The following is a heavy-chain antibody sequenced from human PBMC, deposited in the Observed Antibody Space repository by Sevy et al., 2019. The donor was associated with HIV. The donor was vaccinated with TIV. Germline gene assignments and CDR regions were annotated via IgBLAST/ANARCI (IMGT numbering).Heavy chain of an antibody. CDR2: MNPNSGNT. V-gene: IGHV1-8*01. CDR3: VRGLSYSYAKRGDWVNWYLDV. CDR1: GYTFDNHD. J-gene: IGHJ2*01. Sequence: ASVKVSCKASGYTFDNHDINWIRQAPGQGLEWMGWMNPNSGNTGYAQRFQGRVTMTRTTSTSTAYMELSGLRSEDTALYYCVRGLSYSYAKRGDWVNWYLDVWGRGTLVTVSS. D-gene: IGHD2-21*01.